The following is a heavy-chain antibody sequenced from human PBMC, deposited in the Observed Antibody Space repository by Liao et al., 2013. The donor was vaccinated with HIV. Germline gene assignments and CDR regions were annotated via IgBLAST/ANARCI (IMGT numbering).Heavy chain of an antibody. CDR3: ARGRISMIVER. V-gene: IGHV4-4*07. CDR1: FGSISSNY. CDR2: IHGSGSS. D-gene: IGHD3-22*01. J-gene: IGHJ4*02. Sequence: QVQLQESGPRLVKPSETLSLTCSVSFGSISSNYWSWLRQPAGKGLEWIGRIHGSGSSSSNPSLQSRVTMSVDTSKNQFSLNLSSVTAADTAVYYCARGRISMIVERWGQGTLVTVSS.